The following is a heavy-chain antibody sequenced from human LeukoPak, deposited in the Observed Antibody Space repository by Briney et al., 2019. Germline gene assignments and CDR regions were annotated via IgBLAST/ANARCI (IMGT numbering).Heavy chain of an antibody. J-gene: IGHJ6*04. CDR2: ISSSGSTI. CDR3: AELGITMIGGV. D-gene: IGHD3-10*02. Sequence: PGGSLRLSCAASGFTFSSYSMNWVRQAPGKGLEWVSYISSSGSTIYYADSVKGRFTISRDSAKNSLYLQTNSLRAEDTAVYYCAELGITMIGGVWGKGTTVTISS. V-gene: IGHV3-48*04. CDR1: GFTFSSYS.